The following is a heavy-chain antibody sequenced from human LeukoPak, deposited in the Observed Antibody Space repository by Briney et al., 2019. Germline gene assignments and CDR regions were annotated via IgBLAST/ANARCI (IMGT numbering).Heavy chain of an antibody. Sequence: GGSLRLSCAASGFTFSSYGMHWVRQAPGKGLVWVAVIWYDGSNKYYADSVKGRFTISRDNSKNTLYLQMNSLRAEDTAVYYCAKSQTYDSSGGFDYWGQGTLVTVSS. CDR3: AKSQTYDSSGGFDY. CDR2: IWYDGSNK. V-gene: IGHV3-33*06. J-gene: IGHJ4*02. D-gene: IGHD3-22*01. CDR1: GFTFSSYG.